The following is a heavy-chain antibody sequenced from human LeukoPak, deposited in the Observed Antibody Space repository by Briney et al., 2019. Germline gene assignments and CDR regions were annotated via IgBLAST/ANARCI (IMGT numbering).Heavy chain of an antibody. Sequence: ASVKVSCKASGYTLTELSMHWVRQAPGKGLEWMGGFDPEDGETIYAQKFQGRVTMTEDTSTDTAYMELSSLRSEDTAVYYCATDRQAGYYYYYGMDVWGQGTTVTVSS. CDR2: FDPEDGET. V-gene: IGHV1-24*01. CDR1: GYTLTELS. J-gene: IGHJ6*02. CDR3: ATDRQAGYYYYYGMDV. D-gene: IGHD3-10*01.